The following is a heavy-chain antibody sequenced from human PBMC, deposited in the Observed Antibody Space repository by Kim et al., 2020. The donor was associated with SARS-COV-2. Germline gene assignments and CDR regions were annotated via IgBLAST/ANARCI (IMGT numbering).Heavy chain of an antibody. D-gene: IGHD3-10*01. J-gene: IGHJ6*02. Sequence: GGSLRLSCAASGFTFSDYYMSWIRQAPGKGLEWVSYISSSGSTIYYADSVKGRFTISRDNAKNSLYLQMNSLRAEDTAVYYCAREKEGDGSQWLLWFGERVSSYGMDVWGQGTTVTVSS. V-gene: IGHV3-11*01. CDR2: ISSSGSTI. CDR3: AREKEGDGSQWLLWFGERVSSYGMDV. CDR1: GFTFSDYY.